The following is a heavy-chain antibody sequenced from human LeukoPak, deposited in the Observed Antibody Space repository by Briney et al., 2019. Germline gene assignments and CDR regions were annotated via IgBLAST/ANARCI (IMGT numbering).Heavy chain of an antibody. D-gene: IGHD6-13*01. V-gene: IGHV1-8*01. CDR1: GYTFTSYD. CDR2: MNPNSGNT. CDR3: ARDMDSSSWYGFYFQH. J-gene: IGHJ1*01. Sequence: ASVKVSCKASGYTFTSYDINWVRQATGQGLEWMGWMNPNSGNTGYAQKFQGRVTMTRNTSISTAYMELSSLRSEDTAVYYCARDMDSSSWYGFYFQHWGQGTLVTVSS.